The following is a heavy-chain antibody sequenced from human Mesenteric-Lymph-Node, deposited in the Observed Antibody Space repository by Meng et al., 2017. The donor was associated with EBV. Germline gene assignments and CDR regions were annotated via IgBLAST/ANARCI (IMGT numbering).Heavy chain of an antibody. CDR2: IYYSGST. CDR3: ARDLAGYGDYFLY. CDR1: GGSISRSSYD. D-gene: IGHD4-17*01. V-gene: IGHV4-39*07. Sequence: QLQLQASGPGLVKPSENLSLTCTLSGGSISRSSYDWGWIRQPPGKGMEWIGSIYYSGSTYYNPSPKSRVTISVDMSKNQFSLKLSSVTAADTAVYYCARDLAGYGDYFLYWGQGTLVTVSS. J-gene: IGHJ4*02.